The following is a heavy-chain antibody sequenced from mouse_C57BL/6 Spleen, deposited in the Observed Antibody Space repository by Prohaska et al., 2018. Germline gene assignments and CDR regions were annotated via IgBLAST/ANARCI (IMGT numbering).Heavy chain of an antibody. CDR2: ILWDDDK. J-gene: IGHJ3*01. CDR3: GRIDGETLAY. V-gene: IGHV8-8*01. Sequence: VTLIQPVSRLLHPSQTLILTCSFSGFSLSTFGMGVGWIRQPSGKGLEWLAHILWDDDKYYNPALKSRLTISTDTSKNQVFLKIANVDSGDTATKYCGRIDGETLAYWGK. CDR1: GFSLSTFGMG.